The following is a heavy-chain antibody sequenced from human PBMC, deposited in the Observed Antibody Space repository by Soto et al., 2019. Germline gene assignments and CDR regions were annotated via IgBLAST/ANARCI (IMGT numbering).Heavy chain of an antibody. CDR3: ARYRISGSWSKFDY. Sequence: QVLLQESGPGLMKPSQTLSLTCTVSGLTISSASYYWSWIRQHPGKGLEWVGNIYYDGSTYYSPSLKSRVTLWVDTATNQFSLRLASVTAADPAVYYCARYRISGSWSKFDYWGQGTLVTVSS. D-gene: IGHD6-13*01. J-gene: IGHJ4*02. CDR2: IYYDGST. CDR1: GLTISSASYY. V-gene: IGHV4-31*03.